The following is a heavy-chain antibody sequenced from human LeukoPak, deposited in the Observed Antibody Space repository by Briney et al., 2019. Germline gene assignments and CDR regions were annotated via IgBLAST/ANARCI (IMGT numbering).Heavy chain of an antibody. Sequence: GGSLRLSCAASGFSFTNYAMNWVRQAPGKGLEWVSFISSSSTYIFYADSVKGRFTISRDSAKNSLYLQMHSLRAEDTAVYYCARGRDYGMDVWGQGTTVTVS. CDR1: GFSFTNYA. CDR2: ISSSSTYI. CDR3: ARGRDYGMDV. V-gene: IGHV3-21*01. J-gene: IGHJ6*02.